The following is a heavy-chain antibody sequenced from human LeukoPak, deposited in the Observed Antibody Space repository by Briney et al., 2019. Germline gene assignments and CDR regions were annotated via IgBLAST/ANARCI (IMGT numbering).Heavy chain of an antibody. CDR3: VRDWHHYDFDS. D-gene: IGHD3-3*01. CDR1: GFTFSNYW. CDR2: INPAGNYA. J-gene: IGHJ5*01. V-gene: IGHV3-74*01. Sequence: PGGSLRLSCAASGFTFSNYWIHWVRQAPGKGLVWVSRINPAGNYANYADSVKGRFTISRDNAKNTVYLQMNSLRAEDTALFYCVRDWHHYDFDSWGQGTLVTVSS.